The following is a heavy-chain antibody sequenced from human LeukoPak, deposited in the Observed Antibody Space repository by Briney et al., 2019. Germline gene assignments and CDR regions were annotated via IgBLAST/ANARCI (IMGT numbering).Heavy chain of an antibody. V-gene: IGHV1-3*04. J-gene: IGHJ1*01. CDR3: ARVPLSDPSGHYYPH. Sequence: ASVKVSCKTSGYTFTNYGMHWVRQAPRQSPEWMGWINTGNGNTKSSQKIQDRVTLTRDTSASTAYMELNSLSSEDTAVYYCARVPLSDPSGHYYPHWGQGTLVTVSS. CDR2: INTGNGNT. D-gene: IGHD3-22*01. CDR1: GYTFTNYG.